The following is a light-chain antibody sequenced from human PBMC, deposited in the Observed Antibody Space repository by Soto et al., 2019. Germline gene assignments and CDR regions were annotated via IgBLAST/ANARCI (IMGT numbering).Light chain of an antibody. CDR1: QSLVHSDGNIY. CDR3: MQVISLRT. J-gene: IGKJ1*01. Sequence: TQSPLSLPVTLGQPASISCRSSQSLVHSDGNIYLSWFQQRPGQSPRRLLYELSKRDSGVPDRFSGSGSGTDFTLNIIRVEADDVSVYYCMQVISLRTFGQGTKVEIQ. V-gene: IGKV2-30*02. CDR2: ELS.